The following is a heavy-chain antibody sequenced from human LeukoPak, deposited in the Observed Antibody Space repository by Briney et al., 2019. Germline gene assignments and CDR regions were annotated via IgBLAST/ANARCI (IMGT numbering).Heavy chain of an antibody. CDR1: GGSISSSSYY. Sequence: PSETLSLTCTVSGGSISSSSYYWGWIRQPPGKGLEWIGSIYYSGSTYYNQSLKSRVTISVDTSKNQFSLKLSSVTAADTAVYYCARPVRGSGSRIGFDPWGQGTLVTVSS. CDR3: ARPVRGSGSRIGFDP. D-gene: IGHD3-10*01. J-gene: IGHJ5*02. V-gene: IGHV4-39*01. CDR2: IYYSGST.